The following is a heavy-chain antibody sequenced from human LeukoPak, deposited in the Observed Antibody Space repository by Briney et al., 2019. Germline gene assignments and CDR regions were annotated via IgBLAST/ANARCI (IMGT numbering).Heavy chain of an antibody. CDR1: GYTFTGYY. J-gene: IGHJ4*02. D-gene: IGHD4-17*01. CDR3: ARLGAVTTYYFDY. V-gene: IGHV1-2*02. CDR2: INPNSGGT. Sequence: ASVKVSCKASGYTFTGYYMHWVRQAPGQGLEWMGWINPNSGGTNYAQKFQGRVTMTRDTSISTAYMELSRLRSDDTAVYYCARLGAVTTYYFDYWGQGTLVTVSS.